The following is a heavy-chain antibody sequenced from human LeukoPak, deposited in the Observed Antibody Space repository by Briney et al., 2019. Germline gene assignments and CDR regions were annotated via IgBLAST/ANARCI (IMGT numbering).Heavy chain of an antibody. CDR3: VGAGVTNQLGETYWYFDV. J-gene: IGHJ2*01. D-gene: IGHD3-16*01. CDR1: GFTFNNYW. CDR2: ISRDGSQQ. V-gene: IGHV3-7*01. Sequence: GGSLRLSCAASGFTFNNYWLTWVRQAPGKGLEWVAKISRDGSQQYYVDSVKDRFTISRDDAKDSVSLQLNNLRAEDSALYKCVGAGVTNQLGETYWYFDVWGRGTLVTVSS.